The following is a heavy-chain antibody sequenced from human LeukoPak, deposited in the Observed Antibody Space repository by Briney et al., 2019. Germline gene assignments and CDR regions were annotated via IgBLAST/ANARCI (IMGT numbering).Heavy chain of an antibody. CDR1: GGSFSGYY. J-gene: IGHJ4*02. CDR2: INHSGST. Sequence: PSETLSLTCAVYGGSFSGYYWSWIRQPPGKGLEWIGEINHSGSTNYNPSLKSRVTISVDTSKNQFSLKLSSVTAADTAVYYCARFSGYSYGRNYFDYWGQGTLVTVSS. D-gene: IGHD5-18*01. V-gene: IGHV4-34*01. CDR3: ARFSGYSYGRNYFDY.